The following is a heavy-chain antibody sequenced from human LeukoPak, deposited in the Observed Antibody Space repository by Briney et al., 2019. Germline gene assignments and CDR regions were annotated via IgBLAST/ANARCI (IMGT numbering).Heavy chain of an antibody. V-gene: IGHV3-21*01. J-gene: IGHJ3*02. Sequence: GGSLRLSCAASGFTFSSYEMNWVRQAPGKGLEWVSSISSSSSYIYYADSVKGRFTISRDNAKNSLYLQMNSLRAEDTAVYYCARGTAEWFGELLFYAFDIWGQGTMVTVSS. CDR3: ARGTAEWFGELLFYAFDI. CDR1: GFTFSSYE. CDR2: ISSSSSYI. D-gene: IGHD3-10*01.